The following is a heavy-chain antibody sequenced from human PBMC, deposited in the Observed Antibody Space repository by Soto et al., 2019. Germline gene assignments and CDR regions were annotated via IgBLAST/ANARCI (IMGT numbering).Heavy chain of an antibody. CDR2: ISGSGGST. V-gene: IGHV3-23*01. CDR3: AKGREYYDSSGYGG. Sequence: EVQLLESGGGLVQPGGSLRLSCAASGFTFSSYAMSWVRQAPGKGLKWVSAISGSGGSTYYADSVKGRFTISRDNSKNTLYLQMNSLRAEDTAVYYCAKGREYYDSSGYGGWGQGTLVTVSS. CDR1: GFTFSSYA. D-gene: IGHD3-22*01. J-gene: IGHJ4*02.